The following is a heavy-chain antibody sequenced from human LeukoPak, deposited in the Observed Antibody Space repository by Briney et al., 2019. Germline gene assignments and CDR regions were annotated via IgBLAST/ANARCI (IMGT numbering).Heavy chain of an antibody. J-gene: IGHJ1*01. CDR2: ISGSGGST. Sequence: PAGSLTLSCAASGFTFSSYAMSWVRQAPGKGLEWVSAISGSGGSTYYADSVKGRFTISRYNSKNTLYLQMNSVRAEDTAVYYCAKEAACGDFEYFQHWGQGTLVTVSS. CDR3: AKEAACGDFEYFQH. CDR1: GFTFSSYA. V-gene: IGHV3-23*01. D-gene: IGHD4-17*01.